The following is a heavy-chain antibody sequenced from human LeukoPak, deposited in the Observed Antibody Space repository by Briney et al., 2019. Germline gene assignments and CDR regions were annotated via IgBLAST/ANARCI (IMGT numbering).Heavy chain of an antibody. V-gene: IGHV3-11*01. D-gene: IGHD4/OR15-4a*01. Sequence: GGSLRLSCAASGFTFSDYYMSCIRQAPGKGLECVSYISSSGSTIYYADSVKGRFTISRENAKNSLYLQMNSLRAEDTAVYYCARDLWGYEDYYYYYYMDVWGKGTTVTVSS. CDR3: ARDLWGYEDYYYYYYMDV. CDR2: ISSSGSTI. CDR1: GFTFSDYY. J-gene: IGHJ6*03.